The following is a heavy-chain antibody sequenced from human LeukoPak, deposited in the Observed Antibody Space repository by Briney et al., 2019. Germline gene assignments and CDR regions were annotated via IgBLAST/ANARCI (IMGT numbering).Heavy chain of an antibody. CDR1: GGSISGFY. Sequence: SETLSLTCTVSGGSISGFYWSWIRQPPGKGLEWIGYIYYSGSTNYNPSLTSRVSMSVDTSRNQFSLKLSSVTAADTAGYYWVRGGVPHWYGGTPPFDNWGQGTLV. V-gene: IGHV4-59*01. D-gene: IGHD4-23*01. CDR2: IYYSGST. CDR3: VRGGVPHWYGGTPPFDN. J-gene: IGHJ4*02.